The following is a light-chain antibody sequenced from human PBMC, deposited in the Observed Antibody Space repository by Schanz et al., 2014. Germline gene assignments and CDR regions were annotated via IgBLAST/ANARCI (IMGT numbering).Light chain of an antibody. Sequence: EIVLTQSPGTLSLSPGERATLSCRASQTVASDYLAWYQHIPGQAPRLLIYDAFNRATGIPARFSGSGSGTEFTLTISSLQSEDFAVYYCQQYNNWAPYTFGQGTKLEIK. CDR2: DAF. J-gene: IGKJ2*01. CDR3: QQYNNWAPYT. V-gene: IGKV3D-15*01. CDR1: QTVASD.